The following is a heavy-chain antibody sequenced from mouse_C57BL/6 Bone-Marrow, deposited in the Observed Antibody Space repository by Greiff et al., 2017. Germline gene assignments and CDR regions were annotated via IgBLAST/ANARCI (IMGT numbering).Heavy chain of an antibody. D-gene: IGHD2-1*01. CDR2: IYPRDGST. Sequence: VKLMESGPELVKPGASVKLSCKASGYTFTSYDINWVKQRPGQGLEWIGWIYPRDGSTKYNEKFKGKATLTVDTSSSTAYMELHSLTSEDSAVYFCARTHYGNSYYFDYWGQGTTLTVSS. V-gene: IGHV1-85*01. J-gene: IGHJ2*01. CDR3: ARTHYGNSYYFDY. CDR1: GYTFTSYD.